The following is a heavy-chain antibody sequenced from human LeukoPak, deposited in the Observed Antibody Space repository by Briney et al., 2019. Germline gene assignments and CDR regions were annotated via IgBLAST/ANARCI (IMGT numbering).Heavy chain of an antibody. Sequence: GGSLRLSCAASGFTLTTDHMSWVRQAPGEGLEWVSVIYSGGSTNHTDSVKGRFTISRDNSKNTVHLQMTSLRAEDTAVYYCARVWELSFDYWGQGTLVTVSS. J-gene: IGHJ4*02. V-gene: IGHV3-53*01. D-gene: IGHD1-26*01. CDR3: ARVWELSFDY. CDR1: GFTLTTDH. CDR2: IYSGGST.